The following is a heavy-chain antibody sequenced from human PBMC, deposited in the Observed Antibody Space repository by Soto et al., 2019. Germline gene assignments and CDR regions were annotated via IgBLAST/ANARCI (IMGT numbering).Heavy chain of an antibody. D-gene: IGHD4-4*01. Sequence: GGSLRLSCAASGFIFTSYGIHWVRQAPGMGLEWVAVISYDGIDENYADSVKGRFTISRDNSKNTLYLQMNSLRAEDTAVYYCGRDQAEMATVRLGDWGQGTLDTGSS. J-gene: IGHJ4*02. CDR3: GRDQAEMATVRLGD. V-gene: IGHV3-30*03. CDR2: ISYDGIDE. CDR1: GFIFTSYG.